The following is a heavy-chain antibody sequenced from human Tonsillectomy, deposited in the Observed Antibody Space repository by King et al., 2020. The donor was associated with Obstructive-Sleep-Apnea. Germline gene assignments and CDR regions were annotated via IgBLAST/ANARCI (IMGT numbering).Heavy chain of an antibody. Sequence: VQLVESGGGLVKPGGSLRLSCAASGFIFSNAWMSWVREAPGKGLEWVGRIKSKNDGGTTDYAVRVKVRFSISRDASKNKLYMQMKRLKTDDTAGYYCTTEVLTEYYGSWSYFSDAFDIWGQGTMVTVSS. CDR2: IKSKNDGGTT. D-gene: IGHD3-10*01. CDR1: GFIFSNAW. V-gene: IGHV3-15*01. J-gene: IGHJ3*02. CDR3: TTEVLTEYYGSWSYFSDAFDI.